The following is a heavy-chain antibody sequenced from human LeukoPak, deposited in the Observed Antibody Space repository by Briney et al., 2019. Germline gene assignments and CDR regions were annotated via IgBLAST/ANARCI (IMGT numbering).Heavy chain of an antibody. D-gene: IGHD2-15*01. J-gene: IGHJ6*03. CDR3: ARVRSNCSGGSCYSVPSYYYYYMDV. V-gene: IGHV4-59*12. Sequence: PSETLSLTCTVSGGSISSYYWSWIRQPPGKGLEWIGYIYYNGRTDFNPSLKGRVTISSDTSKNQFSLKLSSVTAADTAVYYCARVRSNCSGGSCYSVPSYYYYYMDVWGKGTTVTVSS. CDR2: IYYNGRT. CDR1: GGSISSYY.